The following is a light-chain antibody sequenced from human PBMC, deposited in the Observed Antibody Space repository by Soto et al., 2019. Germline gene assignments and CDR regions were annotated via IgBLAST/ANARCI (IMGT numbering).Light chain of an antibody. CDR3: QKYNSAPLT. J-gene: IGKJ4*01. CDR1: QGISNY. CDR2: AAS. V-gene: IGKV1-27*01. Sequence: DIKMTQSPSSLSASVGDRVTITCRASQGISNYLAWYQQNPGKVPKRLIYAASTLQSGVPSRFSVSGSATDFTLSISRLQPEDGATYSCQKYNSAPLTFGGGTKVEIK.